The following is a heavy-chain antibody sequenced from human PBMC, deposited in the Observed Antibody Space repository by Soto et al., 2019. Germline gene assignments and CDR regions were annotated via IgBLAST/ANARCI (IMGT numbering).Heavy chain of an antibody. J-gene: IGHJ4*02. CDR2: IWYDGSNK. CDR3: ARAPGIHFGELWLFDY. CDR1: GFTFSSYG. V-gene: IGHV3-33*01. D-gene: IGHD3-16*01. Sequence: QVQLVESGGGVVQPGRSLRLSCAASGFTFSSYGMHWVRQAPGKGLEWVAVIWYDGSNKYYADSVKGRFTISRDNSKNTLYLQMNSLRAEDTAVYYCARAPGIHFGELWLFDYWGQGTLVTVSS.